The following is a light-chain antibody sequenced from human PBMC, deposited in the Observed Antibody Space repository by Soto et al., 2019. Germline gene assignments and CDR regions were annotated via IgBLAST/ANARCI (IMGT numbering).Light chain of an antibody. CDR3: NSYTSSSISV. J-gene: IGLJ2*01. V-gene: IGLV2-14*01. CDR1: SSDVGGYNY. Sequence: QSALTQPASVSGSPGQSITISCTGTSSDVGGYNYVSWYEQHPGKAPKLMIYEVNNRPSGVSNRFSGSKSGNTASLTISGLQAEDEADYYCNSYTSSSISVFGGGTKLTVL. CDR2: EVN.